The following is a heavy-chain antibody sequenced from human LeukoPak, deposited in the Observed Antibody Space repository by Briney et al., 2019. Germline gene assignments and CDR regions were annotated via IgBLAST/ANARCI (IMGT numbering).Heavy chain of an antibody. CDR1: GFTFSDYY. V-gene: IGHV3-23*01. CDR2: ISGSGGST. J-gene: IGHJ4*02. Sequence: GGSLRLSCAASGFTFSDYYMSWIRQAPGKGLEWVSAISGSGGSTYYADSVKGRFTISRDNSKNTLYLQMNSLRAEDTAVYYCAKGYCSSTSCYFPFDYWGQGTLVTVSS. CDR3: AKGYCSSTSCYFPFDY. D-gene: IGHD2-2*01.